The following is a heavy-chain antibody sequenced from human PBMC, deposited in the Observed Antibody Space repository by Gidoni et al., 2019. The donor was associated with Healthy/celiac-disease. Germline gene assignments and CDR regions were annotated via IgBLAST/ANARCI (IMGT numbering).Heavy chain of an antibody. CDR2: ISSSSSYI. Sequence: EVQLVESGGGLVKPGGSLRLSCAASGFTFSSDSMNWVRQAPGKGLEWVSSISSSSSYIYYADSVKGRFTISRDNAKNSLYLQMNSLRAEDTAVYYCARVPPSYYYDSSGYYQADYWGQGTLVTVSS. CDR3: ARVPPSYYYDSSGYYQADY. J-gene: IGHJ4*02. CDR1: GFTFSSDS. V-gene: IGHV3-21*01. D-gene: IGHD3-22*01.